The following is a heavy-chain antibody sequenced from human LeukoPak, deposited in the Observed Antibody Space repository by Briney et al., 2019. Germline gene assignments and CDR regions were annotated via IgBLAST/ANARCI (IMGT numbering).Heavy chain of an antibody. CDR3: VRKLGDYYFDH. D-gene: IGHD7-27*01. V-gene: IGHV3-11*01. J-gene: IGHJ4*02. CDR1: GFTFSDYY. CDR2: ITNSGNMR. Sequence: GGSLRLSCAASGFTFSDYYSSWVRQAPGKGLEWLSYITNSGNMRYYADSVKGRFTISRDNANNSLYLQMNSLRAEDTAVYYCVRKLGDYYFDHWGQGTPVTVSS.